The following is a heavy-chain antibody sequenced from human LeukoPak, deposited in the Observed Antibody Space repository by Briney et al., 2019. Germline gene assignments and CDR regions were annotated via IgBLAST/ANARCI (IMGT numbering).Heavy chain of an antibody. CDR3: TSGRSSPIDY. Sequence: GGSLRLSCSASGFTFSNAWMSWVDQAPGKGLEWLGRIKSKTDGGTTDYAAPVKGRFTISRADSKNTLYLQMNSLKTEDTAVYYCTSGRSSPIDYWGQGTLVTVSS. V-gene: IGHV3-15*01. CDR2: IKSKTDGGTT. J-gene: IGHJ4*02. CDR1: GFTFSNAW. D-gene: IGHD6-6*01.